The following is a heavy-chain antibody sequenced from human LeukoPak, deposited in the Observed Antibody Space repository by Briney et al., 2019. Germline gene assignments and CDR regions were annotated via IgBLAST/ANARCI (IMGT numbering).Heavy chain of an antibody. Sequence: PGGSLRLSCAASGFTFDDYAMHWVRQAPGKGLDWVSLISRDGGSTYYADSVKGRFTISRDYNKNSLYLQMNSLRPEDTALYYCAKDYCSGGSCYRDYWGQGTLVTVSS. D-gene: IGHD2-15*01. V-gene: IGHV3-43*02. J-gene: IGHJ4*02. CDR2: ISRDGGST. CDR3: AKDYCSGGSCYRDY. CDR1: GFTFDDYA.